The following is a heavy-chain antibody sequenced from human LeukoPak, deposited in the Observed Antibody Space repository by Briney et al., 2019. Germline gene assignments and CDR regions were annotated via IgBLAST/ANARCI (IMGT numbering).Heavy chain of an antibody. J-gene: IGHJ4*02. D-gene: IGHD5-18*01. CDR3: AKDRAMVLSFTDY. V-gene: IGHV3-30*02. Sequence: GRSLRLSCAASGFTFSSYGMHWVRQAPGKGLEWVAFIRYDGSNKYYADSVKGRFTISRDNSKNTLYLQMNSLRAEDTAVYYCAKDRAMVLSFTDYWGQGTLVTVSS. CDR2: IRYDGSNK. CDR1: GFTFSSYG.